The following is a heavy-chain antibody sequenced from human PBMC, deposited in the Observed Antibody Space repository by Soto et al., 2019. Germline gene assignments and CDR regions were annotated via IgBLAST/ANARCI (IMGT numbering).Heavy chain of an antibody. CDR2: IYYSGSS. J-gene: IGHJ5*02. Sequence: SETPSLTCTVSGGPISSSYWGWTRQPPGKGLEWMGRIYYSGSSYYTPSRKWRVPISVDTPKNPLSLNLSSVPAADTAVYYCASHHASIAARRAVDNWFDPWGQGTLVTVSS. CDR3: ASHHASIAARRAVDNWFDP. V-gene: IGHV4-39*01. D-gene: IGHD6-6*01. CDR1: GGPISSSY.